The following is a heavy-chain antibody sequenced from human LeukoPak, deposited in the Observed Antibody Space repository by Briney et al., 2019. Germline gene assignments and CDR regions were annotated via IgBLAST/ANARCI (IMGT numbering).Heavy chain of an antibody. D-gene: IGHD6-6*01. J-gene: IGHJ6*02. CDR1: GGSFSGYY. CDR2: INHSGST. V-gene: IGHV4-34*01. Sequence: SETLSLTCAVYGGSFSGYYWSWIRQPPGKGLEWIGEINHSGSTNYNPSLKSRVTMSVDTSRNQFSLKLSSVTAADTAVYYCARPLSSSSFYYYYGMDVWGQGTTVTVSS. CDR3: ARPLSSSSFYYYYGMDV.